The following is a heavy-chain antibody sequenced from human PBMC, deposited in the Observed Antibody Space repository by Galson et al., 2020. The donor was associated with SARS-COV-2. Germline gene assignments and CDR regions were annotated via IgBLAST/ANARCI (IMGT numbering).Heavy chain of an antibody. CDR3: ARDRGWIAAPGGNNAFDI. CDR2: ISPFNGNT. D-gene: IGHD6-13*01. V-gene: IGHV1-18*04. Sequence: GISWVRQAPGQGLEWMAWISPFNGNTNYAQKFQGRVTMTTDTFTNTAYVELRSLSSDDTAVYYCARDRGWIAAPGGNNAFDIWGQGTVVTVSS. CDR1: G. J-gene: IGHJ3*02.